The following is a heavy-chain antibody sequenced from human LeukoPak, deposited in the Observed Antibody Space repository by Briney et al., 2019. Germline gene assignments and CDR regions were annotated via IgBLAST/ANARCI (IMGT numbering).Heavy chain of an antibody. J-gene: IGHJ4*02. CDR2: INHTGST. V-gene: IGHV4-34*01. CDR3: ARGALSIVATHFDY. CDR1: GESFSGYH. D-gene: IGHD5-12*01. Sequence: SETLSLTCDVYGESFSGYHWSCSLHPPPKGLEWSGEINHTGSTHYKLSLMSRVTISVDTSKNQFSLKLSYATAADTGVYYCARGALSIVATHFDYWGQGTLVTVSS.